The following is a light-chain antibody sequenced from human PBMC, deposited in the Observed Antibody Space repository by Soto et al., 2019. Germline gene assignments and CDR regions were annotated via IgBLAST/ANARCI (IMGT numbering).Light chain of an antibody. Sequence: QSALTQPASVSGSPGQSITISCTGTISDVGGYNYVSWYQHHPGNAPKLMIYEVSNRPSGVSNRFSGSKSGNTASLAISGLQAEDEADYDCTSYTSRTTVVFGGGTTLTV. CDR3: TSYTSRTTVV. CDR2: EVS. CDR1: ISDVGGYNY. J-gene: IGLJ2*01. V-gene: IGLV2-14*01.